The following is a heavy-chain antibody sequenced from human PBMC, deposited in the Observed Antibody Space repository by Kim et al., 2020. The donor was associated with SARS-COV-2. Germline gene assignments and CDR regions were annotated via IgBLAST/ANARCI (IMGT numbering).Heavy chain of an antibody. Sequence: GGSLRLSCAASGFTFDDYAMHWVRQAPGKGLEWVSLISGYGGSTYYADSVKGRFTISRDNSKNSLYLQMNSLRTEDTALYYCAKDISLVLGYYYYGMDVWGQGTTVTVSS. V-gene: IGHV3-43*02. J-gene: IGHJ6*02. D-gene: IGHD6-13*01. CDR1: GFTFDDYA. CDR3: AKDISLVLGYYYYGMDV. CDR2: ISGYGGST.